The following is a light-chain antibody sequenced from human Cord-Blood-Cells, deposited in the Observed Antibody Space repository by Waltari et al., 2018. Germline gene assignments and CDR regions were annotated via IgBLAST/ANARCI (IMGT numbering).Light chain of an antibody. Sequence: QSALTQPASVSGSPGQSITISCTGTSSDVGRYNLVSWYQQHPGKAPKLMIYEGSKRPSGVSNRCSGSKSGNTASLTISGLQAEDEADYYCCSYAGSSTYWVFGGGTKLTVL. CDR3: CSYAGSSTYWV. V-gene: IGLV2-23*01. CDR2: EGS. J-gene: IGLJ3*02. CDR1: SSDVGRYNL.